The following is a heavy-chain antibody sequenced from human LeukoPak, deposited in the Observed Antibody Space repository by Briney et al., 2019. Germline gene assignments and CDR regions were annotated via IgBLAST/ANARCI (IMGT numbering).Heavy chain of an antibody. Sequence: GGSLRLSCAASGFTFSSYAMSWVRHAPGEGLEWVSAISGSGGSTYYADSVKGRLTISRDNSKNTLYLQMNSLRAEDKAVYYCARDMHSYGTDYWGQGALVTVSS. CDR3: ARDMHSYGTDY. CDR1: GFTFSSYA. D-gene: IGHD5-18*01. V-gene: IGHV3-23*01. J-gene: IGHJ4*02. CDR2: ISGSGGST.